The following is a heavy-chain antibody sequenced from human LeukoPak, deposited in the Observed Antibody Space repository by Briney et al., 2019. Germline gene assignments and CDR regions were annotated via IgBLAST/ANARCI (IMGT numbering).Heavy chain of an antibody. Sequence: ASVKVSCKASGYTFTTYDINWVRQATGQGLEWMGWMNPNSGNTGYAQKFQGRVTMTRNTSITTAYMELSSLRSEDTAVYYRARGRGSGHKENWFDPWGQGTLVTVSS. D-gene: IGHD6-19*01. CDR3: ARGRGSGHKENWFDP. CDR1: GYTFTTYD. CDR2: MNPNSGNT. J-gene: IGHJ5*02. V-gene: IGHV1-8*01.